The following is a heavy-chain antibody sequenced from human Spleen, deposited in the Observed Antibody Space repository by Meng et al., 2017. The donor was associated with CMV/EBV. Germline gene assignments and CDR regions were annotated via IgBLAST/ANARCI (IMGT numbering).Heavy chain of an antibody. V-gene: IGHV3-21*04. CDR2: ISSSSSYI. CDR1: EFTFRSYT. D-gene: IGHD3-3*01. CDR3: AADPFWSGYYYYNMDV. J-gene: IGHJ6*02. Sequence: GESLKISYAASEFTFRSYTMNWVRQAPGKGLEWVSSISSSSSYIYYADSVKGRFTISRDNSKNTLYLQMNSLRAEDTAVYYCAADPFWSGYYYYNMDVWGQGTTVTVSS.